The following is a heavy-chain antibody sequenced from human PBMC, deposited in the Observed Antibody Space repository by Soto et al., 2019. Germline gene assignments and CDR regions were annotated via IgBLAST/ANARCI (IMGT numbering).Heavy chain of an antibody. J-gene: IGHJ4*02. D-gene: IGHD3-9*01. CDR2: ISSSGSTI. V-gene: IGHV3-48*01. CDR1: GFTFSSYS. Sequence: GGSLGLSCAASGFTFSSYSMNWVRQAPGKGLEWVSYISSSGSTIYYADSVKGRFTISRDNAKNSLYLQMNSLRAEDTAVYYCARDPPNFDWLLWEFDYCGQGTLVTVSS. CDR3: ARDPPNFDWLLWEFDY.